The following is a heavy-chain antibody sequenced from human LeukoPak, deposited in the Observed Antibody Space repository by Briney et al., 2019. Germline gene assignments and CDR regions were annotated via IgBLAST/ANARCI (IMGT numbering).Heavy chain of an antibody. CDR1: GYTFTGYY. V-gene: IGHV1-2*02. Sequence: ASVKVSCKASGYTFTGYYMHWVRQAPGQGLEWMGWINPNSGGTNYAQKFQGRVTMTRDTSISTAYMELSRLRSDDTAVYYCARGIISGWYSYAFDIWGQGTMVTVSS. J-gene: IGHJ3*02. CDR3: ARGIISGWYSYAFDI. D-gene: IGHD6-19*01. CDR2: INPNSGGT.